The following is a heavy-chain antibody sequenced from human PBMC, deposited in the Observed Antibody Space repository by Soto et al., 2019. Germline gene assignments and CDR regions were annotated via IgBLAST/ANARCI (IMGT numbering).Heavy chain of an antibody. Sequence: PGGSLRLSCADSGFTFSSYGMHWVRQAPGKGLEWVAVISYDGSNKYYADSVKGRFTISRDNSKNTLYLQMNSLRAEDTAVYYCAKVKNYYDSSGIFPSYFDYWGQGTLVPVSS. CDR1: GFTFSSYG. CDR2: ISYDGSNK. CDR3: AKVKNYYDSSGIFPSYFDY. D-gene: IGHD3-22*01. V-gene: IGHV3-30*18. J-gene: IGHJ4*02.